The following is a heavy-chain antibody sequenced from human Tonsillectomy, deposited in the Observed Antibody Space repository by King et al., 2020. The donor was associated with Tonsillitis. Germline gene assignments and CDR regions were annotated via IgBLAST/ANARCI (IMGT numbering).Heavy chain of an antibody. D-gene: IGHD6-13*01. V-gene: IGHV4-59*01. J-gene: IGHJ4*02. Sequence: QLQESGPGLVQPSEPLSLTCTVSGGSISSYYWSWIRQPPGKGLECIGYIHKSGSTHYNPSLKSRVTISVDTSKNQFSLKLNSVTAADTAVYYCAGSYSGSWYDYWGQGTWSPSPQ. CDR1: GGSISSYY. CDR2: IHKSGST. CDR3: AGSYSGSWYDY.